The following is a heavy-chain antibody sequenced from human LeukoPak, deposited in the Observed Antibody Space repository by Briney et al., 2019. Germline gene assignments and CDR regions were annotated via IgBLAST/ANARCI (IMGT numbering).Heavy chain of an antibody. CDR2: ISYDGSNK. J-gene: IGHJ4*02. CDR1: GFTFSSYG. D-gene: IGHD3-9*01. V-gene: IGHV3-30*18. Sequence: GGSVRLSCAASGFTFSSYGMHWVRQAPGKGLEWVAVISYDGSNKYYADSVKGRFTISRDNSKNTLYLQMNSLRAEDTAVYYCAKDHPEYDKGDYWGRGTLATVSS. CDR3: AKDHPEYDKGDY.